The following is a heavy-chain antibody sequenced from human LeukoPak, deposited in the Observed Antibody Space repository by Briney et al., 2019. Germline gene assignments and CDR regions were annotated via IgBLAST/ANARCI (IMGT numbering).Heavy chain of an antibody. J-gene: IGHJ4*02. D-gene: IGHD6-19*01. CDR2: IYYSGST. CDR1: GGSLSSSTYY. CDR3: ARDSASSGWYPPHNDY. Sequence: SETLSLTCTVSGGSLSSSTYYWGWIRQPPGKGLEWIGSIYYSGSTYYNPSLKSRVTISVDTSKNQFSLKLRYVTAADSAVYYCARDSASSGWYPPHNDYWGQGTLVTVSS. V-gene: IGHV4-39*07.